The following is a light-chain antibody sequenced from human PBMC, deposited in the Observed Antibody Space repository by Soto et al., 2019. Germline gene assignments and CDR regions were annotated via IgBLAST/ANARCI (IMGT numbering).Light chain of an antibody. CDR2: DAS. CDR1: QSVGSD. J-gene: IGKJ5*01. CDR3: QQRSNWPPIT. V-gene: IGKV3-11*01. Sequence: EIVMTQSPATLSVSPGERATLSCRASQSVGSDLAWYQQRPGQAPRLLIHDASHRAAGIPARFSGSGFGTDFTLTISSLEPEDAAVYYCQQRSNWPPITFGQGTRLEIK.